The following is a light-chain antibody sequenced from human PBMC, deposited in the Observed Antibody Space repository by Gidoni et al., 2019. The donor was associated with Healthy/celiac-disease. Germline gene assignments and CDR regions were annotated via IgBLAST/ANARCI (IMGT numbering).Light chain of an antibody. Sequence: DIQTTQSPSTLSASVGDIVTITCRASQSISSWLAWYQQKPGKAPKHLIYKESSLESGVPSRLSGSGSGTEFTLTISSLQHDDFATYYCQQYNSYWTFGQGTKVEIK. V-gene: IGKV1-5*03. CDR1: QSISSW. CDR3: QQYNSYWT. CDR2: KES. J-gene: IGKJ1*01.